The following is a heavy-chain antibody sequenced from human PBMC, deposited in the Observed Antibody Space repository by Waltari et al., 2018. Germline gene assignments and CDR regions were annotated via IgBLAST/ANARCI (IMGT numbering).Heavy chain of an antibody. J-gene: IGHJ3*02. V-gene: IGHV4-38-2*01. CDR2: IYHSGST. CDR3: ARGTGPAFDI. CDR1: GYSISSGYY. Sequence: QVQLQESGPGLVKPSETLSLTCAVSGYSISSGYYWGWIRQPPGKGLEWIGSIYHSGSTYYNPSLKSRVTISVDTSKNQFSLKLGSVTAADTAVYYCARGTGPAFDIWGQGTMVTVSS.